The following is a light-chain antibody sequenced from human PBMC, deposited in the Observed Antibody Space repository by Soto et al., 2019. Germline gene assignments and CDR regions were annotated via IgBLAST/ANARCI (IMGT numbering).Light chain of an antibody. Sequence: EIVLTQSPATLSLSPGEIATLSCRASHYITIYLAWYQQKPGQAPRLLIYDASNRATGIPDRFSGRGSGTDFTLTISRLEPEDFAVYYCQQYESSPITFGPGTRLEI. CDR2: DAS. CDR1: HYITIY. J-gene: IGKJ5*01. CDR3: QQYESSPIT. V-gene: IGKV3-11*01.